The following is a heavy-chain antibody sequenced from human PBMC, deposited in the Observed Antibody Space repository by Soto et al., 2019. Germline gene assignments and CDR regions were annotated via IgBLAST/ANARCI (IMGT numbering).Heavy chain of an antibody. CDR1: GGPFSSYA. J-gene: IGHJ6*02. Sequence: SVKVSCKASGGPFSSYAISWVREAPGQGLEWMGGIIPIFGTANYAQKFQGRVMITADESTSTAYMELSSLRSEDTAVYYCARDLKGGYYYYGMDVWGQGTTVTVSS. CDR2: IIPIFGTA. D-gene: IGHD2-15*01. V-gene: IGHV1-69*13. CDR3: ARDLKGGYYYYGMDV.